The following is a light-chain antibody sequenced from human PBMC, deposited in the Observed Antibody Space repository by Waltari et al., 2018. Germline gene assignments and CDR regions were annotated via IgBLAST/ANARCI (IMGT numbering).Light chain of an antibody. J-gene: IGKJ3*01. V-gene: IGKV3-15*01. CDR1: QSVKTN. Sequence: EIVMTQSPATLSVSPGERATLSCRASQSVKTNLAWYQQKPGQAPRLLIYGASNRAPGVPARFSGSGSGTDFTLTISSLQSEDFALYYCQQYNNWPPVFTFGPGTKVDIK. CDR3: QQYNNWPPVFT. CDR2: GAS.